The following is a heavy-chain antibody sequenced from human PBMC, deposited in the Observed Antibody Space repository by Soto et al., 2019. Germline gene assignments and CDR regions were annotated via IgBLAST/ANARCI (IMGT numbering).Heavy chain of an antibody. J-gene: IGHJ3*02. Sequence: GGSLSLSCAASGCTVSRNYMSCVCQGQGKGLEWVSVIYSGGSTYYADSVKGRFPISRDNSKNTLYLQINSLRAEDTAVYYCARDSGLLYAFDIWGQGTMVTVSS. CDR3: ARDSGLLYAFDI. CDR1: GCTVSRNY. CDR2: IYSGGST. D-gene: IGHD1-26*01. V-gene: IGHV3-66*01.